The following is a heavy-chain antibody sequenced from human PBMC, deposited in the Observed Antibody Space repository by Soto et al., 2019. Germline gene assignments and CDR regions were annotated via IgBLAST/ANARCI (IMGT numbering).Heavy chain of an antibody. CDR3: ARDLWSKYYFDY. CDR2: ISYDGSNK. Sequence: PGGSLRLSCAASGFTFSSYAMHWVRQAPGKGLEWVAVISYDGSNKYYADSVKGRFTISRDNSKNTLYLQMNSLRAEDTAVYYCARDLWSKYYFDYWGQGTLVTVSS. V-gene: IGHV3-30-3*01. CDR1: GFTFSSYA. D-gene: IGHD2-21*01. J-gene: IGHJ4*02.